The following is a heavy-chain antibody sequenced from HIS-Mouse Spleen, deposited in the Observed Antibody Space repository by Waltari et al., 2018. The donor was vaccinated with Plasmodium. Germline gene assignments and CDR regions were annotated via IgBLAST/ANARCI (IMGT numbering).Heavy chain of an antibody. V-gene: IGHV1-2*02. CDR2: INPNSGGT. Sequence: QVQLVQSGAEVKKPGASVKVSCKASGYTFTGYFMHWVRQAPGQGLEWMGWINPNSGGTNYAQRFQGMVTMTRDTSISTAYMELSRLRSDDTAVYYCARDPKQLGSAFDIWGQGTMVTVSS. CDR3: ARDPKQLGSAFDI. D-gene: IGHD7-27*01. J-gene: IGHJ3*02. CDR1: GYTFTGYF.